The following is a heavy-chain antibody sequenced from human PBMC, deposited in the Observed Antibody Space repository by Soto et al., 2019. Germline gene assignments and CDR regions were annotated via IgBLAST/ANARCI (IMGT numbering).Heavy chain of an antibody. V-gene: IGHV1-69*12. CDR1: GGTFSSYA. CDR2: IISIFGTA. J-gene: IGHJ6*02. Sequence: QVQLVQSGAEVKKPGSSVKVSCKASGGTFSSYAISWVRQAPGQGLQWMGGIISIFGTADYAQKFQGRVTTTANESPSTAYMELSSLRSEDTAVYYCASHSGSSPEGRYYYGMDVWGQGTTVTVSS. CDR3: ASHSGSSPEGRYYYGMDV. D-gene: IGHD1-26*01.